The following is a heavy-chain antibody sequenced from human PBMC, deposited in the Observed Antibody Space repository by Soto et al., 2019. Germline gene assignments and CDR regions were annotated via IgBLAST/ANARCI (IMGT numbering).Heavy chain of an antibody. V-gene: IGHV3-33*01. Sequence: PGGSLRLSCAASGFTFSSYGMHWVRQAPGKGLEWVAVIWYDGSNKYYADSVKGRFTISRDNSKNTLYLQMNSLRAEDTAVYYCARDTITMVRGVIFSEAISEAFDIWGQGTMVTVSS. CDR3: ARDTITMVRGVIFSEAISEAFDI. CDR2: IWYDGSNK. J-gene: IGHJ3*02. D-gene: IGHD3-10*01. CDR1: GFTFSSYG.